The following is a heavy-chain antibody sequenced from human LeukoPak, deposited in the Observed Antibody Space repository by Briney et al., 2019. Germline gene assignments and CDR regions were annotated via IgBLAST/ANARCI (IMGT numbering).Heavy chain of an antibody. CDR3: ARVGSSGNWFDP. J-gene: IGHJ5*02. CDR2: ISSSGSTI. D-gene: IGHD1-26*01. Sequence: PGGSLRLSCAASGFTFSSYEMNWVRQAPGKGLEWVSYISSSGSTIYYADSVKGRFTFSRDNAKNSLYLQMNSLRAEDTAVYYCARVGSSGNWFDPWGQGTLVTVSS. CDR1: GFTFSSYE. V-gene: IGHV3-48*03.